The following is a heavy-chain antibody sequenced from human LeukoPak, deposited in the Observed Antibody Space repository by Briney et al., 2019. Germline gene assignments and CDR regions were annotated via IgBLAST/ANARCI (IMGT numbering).Heavy chain of an antibody. CDR1: GGSISSGDYY. CDR3: AREGSTPGAGTTVPNFFDY. J-gene: IGHJ4*02. Sequence: KPSETLSLTCTVSGGSISSGDYYWSWIRQPPGKGLEWIGYIYYSGSTYYNPSLKSRVTISVDTSKNQFSLKLSSVTAADTAVYYCAREGSTPGAGTTVPNFFDYWGQGTLVTVSS. V-gene: IGHV4-30-4*01. CDR2: IYYSGST. D-gene: IGHD4-17*01.